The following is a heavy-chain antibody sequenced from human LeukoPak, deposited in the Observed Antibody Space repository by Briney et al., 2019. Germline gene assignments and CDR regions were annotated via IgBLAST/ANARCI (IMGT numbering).Heavy chain of an antibody. V-gene: IGHV3-72*01. CDR1: GVTLSDHH. Sequence: GGSLRLSCAASGVTLSDHHMDWVRQAPGKGLEWVGRIRDKARGYTTEYSASVKGRFTISRDDSKTLVYLQMNSLRTEDTAVYFCARDGAEGDNSAFDMWGQGTVVAVSS. CDR3: ARDGAEGDNSAFDM. J-gene: IGHJ3*02. CDR2: IRDKARGYTT. D-gene: IGHD3-22*01.